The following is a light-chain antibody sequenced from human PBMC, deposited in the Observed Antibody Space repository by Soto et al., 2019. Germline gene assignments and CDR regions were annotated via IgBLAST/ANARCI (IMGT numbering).Light chain of an antibody. J-gene: IGLJ2*01. CDR3: CSYAGIITLV. CDR2: EVT. CDR1: SSDVGRYYL. V-gene: IGLV2-23*02. Sequence: QSALTQPASVSGSPGQSITISCTGTSSDVGRYYLVSWYQQHPGKAPKLIIHEVTKRPSGVSNRFSGSKSGNTASRTLSGLQAEDEADYYWCSYAGIITLVFGGGTKLTVL.